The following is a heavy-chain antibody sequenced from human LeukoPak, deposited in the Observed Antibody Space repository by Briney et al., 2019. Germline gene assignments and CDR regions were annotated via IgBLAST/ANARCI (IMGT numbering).Heavy chain of an antibody. D-gene: IGHD4-11*01. V-gene: IGHV3-48*01. J-gene: IGHJ5*02. CDR3: ARSFNYGGWFDP. CDR2: ISRSSSPI. CDR1: GFSFSDYS. Sequence: HPGGSLRLSCAASGFSFSDYSMNWVSQAPGKGLEWVSYISRSSSPIYYADSVKGRFTISRDNAKNSLYLQMNSLRAEDTAVYYCARSFNYGGWFDPWGQGTLVTVSS.